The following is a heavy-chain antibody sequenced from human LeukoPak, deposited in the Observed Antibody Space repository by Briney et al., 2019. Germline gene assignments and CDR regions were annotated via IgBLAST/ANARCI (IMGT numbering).Heavy chain of an antibody. D-gene: IGHD3-3*01. CDR3: ASLPTIFGVVFAGWFDP. CDR2: IYYSGST. V-gene: IGHV4-59*05. J-gene: IGHJ5*02. Sequence: SETLSLTCTVSGGSISSYYWSWIRQPPGKGLEWIGSIYYSGSTYYNPSLKSRVTISVDTSKNQFSLKLSSVTAADTAVYYCASLPTIFGVVFAGWFDPWGQGTLVTVSS. CDR1: GGSISSYY.